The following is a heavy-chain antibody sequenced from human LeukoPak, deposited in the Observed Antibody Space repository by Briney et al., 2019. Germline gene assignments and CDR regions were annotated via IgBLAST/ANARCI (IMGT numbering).Heavy chain of an antibody. D-gene: IGHD4-17*01. J-gene: IGHJ4*02. CDR1: GFTFSSYA. V-gene: IGHV3-23*01. CDR2: ISGSGGST. CDR3: ALYGDRSYFDY. Sequence: GGSLRLSCAASGFTFSSYAMSWVRQAPGKGLEWVSAISGSGGSTYYADSVKGRFTISRNNPKNTLYLQMNSLRAEDTAVYYCALYGDRSYFDYWGQGTLVTVSS.